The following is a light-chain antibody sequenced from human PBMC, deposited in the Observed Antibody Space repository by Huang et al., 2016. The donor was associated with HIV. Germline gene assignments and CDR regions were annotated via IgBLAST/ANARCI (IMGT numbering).Light chain of an antibody. J-gene: IGKJ2*01. CDR3: QQYASSPRT. CDR1: QGVNSLS. V-gene: IGKV3-20*01. CDR2: GAS. Sequence: EIVLTQSPGTLSVSPGERATLTCMPSQGVNSLSLAGYQQRPGQPPRLRLYGASYRATGVPDRFSGGGSGTNFSLTISRLEPEDFAVYFCQQYASSPRTFGQGTRLDIK.